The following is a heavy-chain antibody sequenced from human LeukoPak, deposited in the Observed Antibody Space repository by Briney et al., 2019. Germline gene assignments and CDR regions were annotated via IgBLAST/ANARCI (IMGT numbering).Heavy chain of an antibody. CDR2: INTNTGNP. CDR1: GYTFTSYA. CDR3: ARAPCSSTSCSLFMGSWFDP. V-gene: IGHV7-4-1*02. Sequence: GASVKVSCKASGYTFTSYAMNWVRQAPGQGLEWMGWINTNTGNPTYAQGFTGRFVFSLDTSVSTSYLQISSLKAEDTAVYYCARAPCSSTSCSLFMGSWFDPWGQGTLVTVSS. D-gene: IGHD2-2*01. J-gene: IGHJ5*02.